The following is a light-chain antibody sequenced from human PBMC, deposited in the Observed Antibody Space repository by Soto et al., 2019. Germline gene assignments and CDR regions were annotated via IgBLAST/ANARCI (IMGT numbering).Light chain of an antibody. CDR1: QSVSSN. CDR3: PQYNTWPPLT. Sequence: EIVMTQSPATLSVAPGERATLSCRASQSVSSNLAWYQQKPGQAPRLLIYGASSRATGIPARFSGSGSGTEFTLTISRLQSEDFAVYYCPQYNTWPPLTFGGGTKVDIK. J-gene: IGKJ4*01. CDR2: GAS. V-gene: IGKV3-15*01.